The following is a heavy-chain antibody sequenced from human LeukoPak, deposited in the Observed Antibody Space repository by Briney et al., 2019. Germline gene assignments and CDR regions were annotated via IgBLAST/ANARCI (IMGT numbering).Heavy chain of an antibody. D-gene: IGHD3-3*01. Sequence: PGGSLRLSCAASGFTFDGYAMHWVRQAPGKGLEWVSLISGDGGSTYYADSVKGRFTISRDNSKNSLYLQMNSLRTEDTALYYCAKDNRMPHYDFWSGYYPGVYYYYYYMDVWGKGTTVTVSS. CDR1: GFTFDGYA. CDR3: AKDNRMPHYDFWSGYYPGVYYYYYYMDV. CDR2: ISGDGGST. V-gene: IGHV3-43*02. J-gene: IGHJ6*03.